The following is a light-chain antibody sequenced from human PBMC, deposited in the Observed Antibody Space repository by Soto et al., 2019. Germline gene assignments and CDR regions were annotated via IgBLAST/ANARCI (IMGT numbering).Light chain of an antibody. CDR1: ISDVGSSGP. CDR2: EGS. J-gene: IGLJ1*01. V-gene: IGLV2-23*01. Sequence: QSALTQPGSVSGSPGQAITISCSGSISDVGSSGPVSWYQHHPGQVPKLIIYEGSRRPSGVSSRFSGSKTGNTASLTITGLQAEDEANYYCCSYVGARTYVFGTGTKVTIL. CDR3: CSYVGARTYV.